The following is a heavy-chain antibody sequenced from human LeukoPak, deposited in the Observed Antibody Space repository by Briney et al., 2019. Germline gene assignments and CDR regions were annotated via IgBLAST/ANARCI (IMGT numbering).Heavy chain of an antibody. J-gene: IGHJ5*02. Sequence: GGSLKLSCAASRFTFSDSAIHWVRQASGKGLEWVGRIRSKANSYATTFAASVKGRFIISRDDSKNTAYLQMSDLQTEDTAVYYCTRQSGNTTWYNDWFDPWGQGTLVTVSS. CDR2: IRSKANSYAT. D-gene: IGHD1-1*01. V-gene: IGHV3-73*01. CDR1: RFTFSDSA. CDR3: TRQSGNTTWYNDWFDP.